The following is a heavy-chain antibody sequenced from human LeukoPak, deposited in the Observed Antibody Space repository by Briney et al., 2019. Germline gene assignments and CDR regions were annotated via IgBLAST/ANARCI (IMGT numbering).Heavy chain of an antibody. D-gene: IGHD2-21*01. CDR1: GGSISSYY. CDR3: ASGRAYTSRSDY. Sequence: SATLSLTCNVSGGSISSYYWSWIRQPPGKGLEWIGYIYYSGNTNYNPSLKSRVTISVDTSKNQFSLMLRSVTAADTAMYYCASGRAYTSRSDYWGQGTLVTVSS. CDR2: IYYSGNT. V-gene: IGHV4-59*01. J-gene: IGHJ4*02.